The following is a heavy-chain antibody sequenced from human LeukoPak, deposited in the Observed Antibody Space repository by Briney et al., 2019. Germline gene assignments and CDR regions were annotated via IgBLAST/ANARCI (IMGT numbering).Heavy chain of an antibody. J-gene: IGHJ5*02. CDR1: GFSLSGYW. V-gene: IGHV3-74*01. CDR3: ARDPRNVGLAP. CDR2: NNGDGSTT. D-gene: IGHD2-15*01. Sequence: GGSLRLSCVASGFSLSGYWMYWVRQAPGKGLMYISRNNGDGSTTNYADVVKGRFTMPRDNVKNTLYLQMNSLRVEDTAVYYCARDPRNVGLAPWGQGTLVTVSS.